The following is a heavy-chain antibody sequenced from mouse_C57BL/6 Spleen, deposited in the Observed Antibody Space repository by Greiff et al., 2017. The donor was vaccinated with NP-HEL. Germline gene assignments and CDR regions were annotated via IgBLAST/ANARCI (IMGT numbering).Heavy chain of an antibody. D-gene: IGHD4-1*01. Sequence: QVQLKESGTELVKPGASVKLSCKASGYTFTSYWMHWVKQRPGQGLEWIGNINPSNGGTNYNEKFKSKATLTVDKSSSTAYMQLSSLTSEDSAVYYCAREGGLTGRRGFAYWGQGTLVTVSA. V-gene: IGHV1-53*01. CDR2: INPSNGGT. J-gene: IGHJ3*01. CDR1: GYTFTSYW. CDR3: AREGGLTGRRGFAY.